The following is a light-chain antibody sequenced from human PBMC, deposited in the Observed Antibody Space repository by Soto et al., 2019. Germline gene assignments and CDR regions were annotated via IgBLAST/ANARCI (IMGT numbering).Light chain of an antibody. Sequence: SYELTQPPSVSVSPGQTASITCSGDKLGDKYACWYQQKPGQSPVLVIYQDSKRPSGIPERFSASNSGNTATLTISGTQAMDEADYYCQAWDSNTAVVFGGGTKLTVL. CDR2: QDS. CDR1: KLGDKY. J-gene: IGLJ2*01. CDR3: QAWDSNTAVV. V-gene: IGLV3-1*01.